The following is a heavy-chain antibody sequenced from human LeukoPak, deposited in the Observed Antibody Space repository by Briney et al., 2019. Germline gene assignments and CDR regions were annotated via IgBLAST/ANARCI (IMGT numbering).Heavy chain of an antibody. Sequence: PGGSLRLSCAASGFTFSSYVMHWVRQAPGKGLEWVAVISSDGSNKYYADSVKGRLTTSRDNSQNTLYLQMNSLRDEDTAVYYCARGIEVVPATNNWFDPWGQGTLVTVSS. D-gene: IGHD2-2*01. CDR1: GFTFSSYV. V-gene: IGHV3-30*03. CDR3: ARGIEVVPATNNWFDP. CDR2: ISSDGSNK. J-gene: IGHJ5*02.